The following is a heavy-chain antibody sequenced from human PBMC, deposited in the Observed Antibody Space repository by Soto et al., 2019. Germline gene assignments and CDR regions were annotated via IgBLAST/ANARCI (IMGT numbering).Heavy chain of an antibody. D-gene: IGHD2-15*01. CDR3: ARDXTGGSCFCIY. CDR2: INTYNGNS. Sequence: QVQLVQSAAEVKKPGASVKVSCKASGYTLTNYAISWVRQAPGQGPEWMGWINTYNGNSNYAQKFQGRVTMTTDTSTNTAYMELRSLTSDDTAVYYCARDXTGGSCFCIYWGQGTLVTVSS. J-gene: IGHJ4*02. V-gene: IGHV1-18*01. CDR1: GYTLTNYA.